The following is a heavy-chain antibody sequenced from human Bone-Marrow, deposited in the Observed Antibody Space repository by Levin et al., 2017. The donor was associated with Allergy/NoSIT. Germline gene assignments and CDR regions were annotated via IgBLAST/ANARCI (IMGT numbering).Heavy chain of an antibody. D-gene: IGHD3-9*01. J-gene: IGHJ3*02. Sequence: SETLSLTCTVSGGSISSSSYYWGWIRQPPGKGLEWIGSIYYSGSTYYNPSLKSRVTISVDTSKNQFSLKLSSVTAADTAVYYCARDDWYSRAFDIWGQGTMVTVSS. CDR2: IYYSGST. V-gene: IGHV4-39*07. CDR3: ARDDWYSRAFDI. CDR1: GGSISSSSYY.